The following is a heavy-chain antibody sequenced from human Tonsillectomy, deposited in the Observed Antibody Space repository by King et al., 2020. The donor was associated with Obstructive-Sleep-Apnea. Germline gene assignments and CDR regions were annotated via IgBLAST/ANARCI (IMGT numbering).Heavy chain of an antibody. CDR2: IYWDDDK. CDR3: AHRRNDLYNYYGMDV. Sequence: ITLKESGPTLVRPTQTLTLTCTFSGFSLSTSGVGVGWIRQPPGKALEWLALIYWDDDKRYSPSLKGRLPITKDTSKNQVVLIMTNMDPVDTATYYCAHRRNDLYNYYGMDVWGQGTTVTVSS. V-gene: IGHV2-5*02. J-gene: IGHJ6*02. D-gene: IGHD1-1*01. CDR1: GFSLSTSGVG.